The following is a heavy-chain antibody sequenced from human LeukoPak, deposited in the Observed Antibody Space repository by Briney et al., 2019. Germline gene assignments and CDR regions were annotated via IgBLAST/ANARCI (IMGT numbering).Heavy chain of an antibody. CDR3: ARDGYSNYYYYVDV. D-gene: IGHD5-24*01. CDR1: GFTVSSNY. J-gene: IGHJ6*03. Sequence: PGGSLRLSCAASGFTVSSNYMSWVRQAPGKGLEWVSVIYSGGSTYYADSVKGRFTISRDNSKNTLYLQMNSLRAEDTAVYYCARDGYSNYYYYVDVWGKGTTVTVSS. CDR2: IYSGGST. V-gene: IGHV3-66*02.